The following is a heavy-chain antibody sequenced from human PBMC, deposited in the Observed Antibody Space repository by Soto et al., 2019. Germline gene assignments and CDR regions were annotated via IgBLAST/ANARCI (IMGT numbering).Heavy chain of an antibody. J-gene: IGHJ4*02. D-gene: IGHD2-21*02. Sequence: GASVKVSCKCSGYTFTNYGFSWVRQAPGQGLEWMGWISGYNGNTKYSQKFQGRVTITRDTSASTAYMELSSLRSEDTAVYYCARSIVVVTALDYWGQGTLVTVSS. CDR1: GYTFTNYG. CDR3: ARSIVVVTALDY. CDR2: ISGYNGNT. V-gene: IGHV1-18*01.